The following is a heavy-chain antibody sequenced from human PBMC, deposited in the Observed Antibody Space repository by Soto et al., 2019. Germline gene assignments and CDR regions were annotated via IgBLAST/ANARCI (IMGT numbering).Heavy chain of an antibody. CDR1: GGSISSYS. V-gene: IGHV4-59*01. Sequence: QVQLRESGPGLLKPSETLSLTCTVSGGSISSYSWCWIRHSPGKGLEWIGYVHYTGSTNYNPNPSARRRVTISLDTSKRQVSLQFRSVTPADTAIYSCARDLRTSLRGRFPNYNYYGMDVWGQGTTVNVSS. CDR3: ARDLRTSLRGRFPNYNYYGMDV. D-gene: IGHD3-3*01. J-gene: IGHJ6*02. CDR2: VHYTGST.